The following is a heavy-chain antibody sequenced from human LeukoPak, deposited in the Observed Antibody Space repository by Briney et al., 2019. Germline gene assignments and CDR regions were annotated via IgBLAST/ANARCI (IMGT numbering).Heavy chain of an antibody. CDR1: GGSISSSSYY. J-gene: IGHJ4*02. V-gene: IGHV4-39*01. CDR2: IYYSGST. CDR3: EQQGRFGVVITFDY. Sequence: SETLSLTCTVSGGSISSSSYYWGWIRQPPGKGLEWIGSIYYSGSTYYNPSLKSRVTISVDTSKNQFSPKLSSVIAADTAVYYCEQQGRFGVVITFDYWGQGTLVTVSS. D-gene: IGHD3-3*01.